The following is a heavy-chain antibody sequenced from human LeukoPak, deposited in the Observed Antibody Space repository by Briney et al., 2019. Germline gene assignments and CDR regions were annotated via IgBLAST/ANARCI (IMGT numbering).Heavy chain of an antibody. D-gene: IGHD7-27*01. CDR1: GFTFSRYW. V-gene: IGHV3-74*01. Sequence: PGGSLRLSCAASGFTFSRYWMHWVRQVPGKGLVWVSRNNSDGSTTTYADSVTGRFTVSRGNAKNTQYLQMNSLRVEDTAVYYCARVSTGAWYFDLWGRGTLVTVSS. CDR3: ARVSTGAWYFDL. J-gene: IGHJ2*01. CDR2: NNSDGSTT.